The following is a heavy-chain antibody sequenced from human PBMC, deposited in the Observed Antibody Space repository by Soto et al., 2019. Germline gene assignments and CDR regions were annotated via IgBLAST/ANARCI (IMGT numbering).Heavy chain of an antibody. Sequence: QVQLQQWGAGLLKPSETLSLTCAGYGEPLSGYYWSWIRQSPGKGLEWIGEINHGGGTNYNPSLESRVTISVDMSKHQFSLDPSSLTDADTAVYYCARNGGFDYWAQGTLGAVSA. CDR2: INHGGGT. J-gene: IGHJ4*02. CDR1: GEPLSGYY. CDR3: ARNGGFDY. D-gene: IGHD2-8*01. V-gene: IGHV4-34*01.